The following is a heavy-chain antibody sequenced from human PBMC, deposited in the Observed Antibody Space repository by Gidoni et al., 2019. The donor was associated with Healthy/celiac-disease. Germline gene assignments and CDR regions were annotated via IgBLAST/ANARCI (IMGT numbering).Heavy chain of an antibody. V-gene: IGHV3-33*01. J-gene: IGHJ4*02. CDR2: IWYDGSNK. CDR1: GFTFSSYG. D-gene: IGHD6-19*01. CDR3: ARESPDGVAGTLDY. Sequence: QVQLVESGGGVVQPGRSRRLSCAASGFTFSSYGMHWVRQAPGKGLEWVAVIWYDGSNKYYADSVKGRFTISRDNSKNTLYLQMNSLRAEDTAVYYCARESPDGVAGTLDYWGQGTLVTVSS.